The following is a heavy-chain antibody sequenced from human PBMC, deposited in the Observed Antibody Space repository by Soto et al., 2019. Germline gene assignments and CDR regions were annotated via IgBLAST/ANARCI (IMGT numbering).Heavy chain of an antibody. V-gene: IGHV1-69*13. CDR2: IIPIFGTA. D-gene: IGHD2-2*01. CDR1: GGTFSSYA. Sequence: SVKISCKASGGTFSSYAISWVRQAPGQGLEWMGRIIPIFGTANYAQKFQGRVTITADESTSTAYMELSSLRSEDTAVYYCARGDCSSTSCAFHWFEPWGKGTLVTVS. CDR3: ARGDCSSTSCAFHWFEP. J-gene: IGHJ5*02.